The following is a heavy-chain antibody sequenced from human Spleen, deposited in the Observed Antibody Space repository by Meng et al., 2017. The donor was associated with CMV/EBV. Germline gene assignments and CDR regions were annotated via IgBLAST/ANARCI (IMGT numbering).Heavy chain of an antibody. CDR1: GGSISSSSYY. CDR2: VYYSGST. J-gene: IGHJ3*01. CDR3: ASVRSAFDV. V-gene: IGHV4-39*01. Sequence: SETLSLTCTVSGGSISSSSYYWGWIRQPPGKGLEWIGNVYYSGSTNYNTSHESRVSISLDMSRNQVSLNLGSATAADTAVYYCASVRSAFDVWGHGTMVTVSS.